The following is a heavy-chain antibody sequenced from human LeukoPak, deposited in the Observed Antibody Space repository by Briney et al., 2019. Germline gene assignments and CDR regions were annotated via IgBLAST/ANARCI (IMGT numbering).Heavy chain of an antibody. J-gene: IGHJ4*02. V-gene: IGHV3-30*04. CDR3: ARDGDGNYVFTYYFDY. D-gene: IGHD4-17*01. Sequence: GRSLTLSCAASGFSFSSYAMHWVRPPPGKGLEWAALISYDESNTFYAHSVKGPFTISRDNSKNTLYLQMNSLRVEDTGVYYCARDGDGNYVFTYYFDYWGQGTLVTVSS. CDR2: ISYDESNT. CDR1: GFSFSSYA.